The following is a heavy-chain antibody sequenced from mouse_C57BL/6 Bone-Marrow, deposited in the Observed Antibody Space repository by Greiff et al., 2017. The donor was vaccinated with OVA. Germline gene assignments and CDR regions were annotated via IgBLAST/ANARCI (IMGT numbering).Heavy chain of an antibody. Sequence: QVQLQHSGAELVRPGTSVKVSCKASGYAFTNYLIEWVKQRPGQGLEWIGVINPGSGGTNYNEKFKGKATLTADKSSSTAYMQLSSLTSEDSAVYFSARKELRLPLYYFDYWGQGTTLTVSS. D-gene: IGHD3-2*02. V-gene: IGHV1-54*01. CDR3: ARKELRLPLYYFDY. J-gene: IGHJ2*01. CDR2: INPGSGGT. CDR1: GYAFTNYL.